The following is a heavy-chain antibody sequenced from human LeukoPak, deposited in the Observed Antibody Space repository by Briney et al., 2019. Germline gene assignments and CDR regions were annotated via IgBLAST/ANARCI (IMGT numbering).Heavy chain of an antibody. Sequence: SETLSLTCTVSGYSISSGYYWGWIRQPPGKGLEWIGSIYHSGSTYCNPSLKSRVTISVDTSKNQFSLKLSSVTAADTAVYYCARDRSGSPQGPYQLLNNWGQGTLVTVSS. J-gene: IGHJ4*02. CDR2: IYHSGST. V-gene: IGHV4-38-2*02. D-gene: IGHD2-2*01. CDR3: ARDRSGSPQGPYQLLNN. CDR1: GYSISSGYY.